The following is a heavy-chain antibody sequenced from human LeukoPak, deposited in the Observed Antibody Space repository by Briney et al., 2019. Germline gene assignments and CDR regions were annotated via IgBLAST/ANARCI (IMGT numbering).Heavy chain of an antibody. CDR2: ISGDGVST. CDR1: GLPLSDFA. CDR3: AKESGKFDY. J-gene: IGHJ4*02. Sequence: TGGSLRLSCVASGLPLSDFAMHRVRQAPGKGLEWVSLISGDGVSTFYADSVQGRFSISRDNSKNSLYLEMNSLRPQDAAMYYCAKESGKFDYWGQGTLVAVSS. V-gene: IGHV3-43*02.